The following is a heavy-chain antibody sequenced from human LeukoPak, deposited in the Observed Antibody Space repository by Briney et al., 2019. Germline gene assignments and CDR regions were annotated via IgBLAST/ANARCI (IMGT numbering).Heavy chain of an antibody. J-gene: IGHJ3*02. CDR1: GYTLTELS. V-gene: IGHV1-69*05. CDR2: IIPIFGTA. Sequence: SVKVSCKVSGYTLTELSMHWVRQAPGQGLEWMGRIIPIFGTANYAQKFQGRVTITTDESTSTAYMELSSLRSEDTAVYYCARDRPHTVTPFLGAFDIWGQGTMVTVSS. CDR3: ARDRPHTVTPFLGAFDI. D-gene: IGHD4-17*01.